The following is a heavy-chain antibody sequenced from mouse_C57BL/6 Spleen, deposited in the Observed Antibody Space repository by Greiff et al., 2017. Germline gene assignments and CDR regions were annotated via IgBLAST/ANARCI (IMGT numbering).Heavy chain of an antibody. CDR1: GYTFTGYW. V-gene: IGHV1-9*01. J-gene: IGHJ4*01. Sequence: QVQLQQSGAELMKPGASVKLSCKATGYTFTGYWIEWVKQRPGHGLEWIGEILPGSGSTNYNEKFKGKATFTADTSSNTAYMQLSSRTTEDSAIYDCASGIYYGNALYAMGYWGQGTSVTVSS. CDR2: ILPGSGST. D-gene: IGHD2-1*01. CDR3: ASGIYYGNALYAMGY.